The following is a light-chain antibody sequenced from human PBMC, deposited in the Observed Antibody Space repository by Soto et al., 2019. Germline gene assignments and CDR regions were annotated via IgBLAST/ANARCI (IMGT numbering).Light chain of an antibody. J-gene: IGKJ1*01. CDR1: QSVRSSF. V-gene: IGKV3D-20*02. CDR2: DAS. Sequence: EIVMTQSPATLSVSPGERATLSCRASQSVRSSFLAWYQQKPGQAPRLLIYDASSRAPGIPTRFRGSGSGTDFTLTISSLEPEDFAVYYCQQRSNWPQTFGQGTKVDIK. CDR3: QQRSNWPQT.